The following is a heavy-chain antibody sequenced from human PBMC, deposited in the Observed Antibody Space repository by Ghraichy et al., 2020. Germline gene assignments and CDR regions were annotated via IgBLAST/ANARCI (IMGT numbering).Heavy chain of an antibody. V-gene: IGHV3-7*03. CDR3: ARGGYYFDY. Sequence: ESLNISCTASEFTFKIYWMSWVRQAPGKGLEWVANINQDGSEKNYVDSVKGRFSISRDNAKHSLDLQMNSLRAEDSAVYYCARGGYYFDYWGQGTLVTVSS. D-gene: IGHD3-22*01. CDR1: EFTFKIYW. J-gene: IGHJ4*02. CDR2: INQDGSEK.